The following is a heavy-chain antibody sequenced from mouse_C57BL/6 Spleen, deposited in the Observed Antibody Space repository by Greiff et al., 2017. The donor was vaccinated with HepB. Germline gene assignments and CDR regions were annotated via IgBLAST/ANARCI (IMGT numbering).Heavy chain of an antibody. J-gene: IGHJ2*01. D-gene: IGHD1-1*01. CDR2: IWTGGGT. V-gene: IGHV2-9-1*01. CDR1: GFSLTSYA. CDR3: ARGGYGSSSWYFDY. Sequence: VQRVESGPGLVAPSQSLSITCTVSGFSLTSYAISWVRQPPGKGLEWLGVIWTGGGTNYNSALKSRLSISKDNSKSQVFLKMNSLQTDDTARYYCARGGYGSSSWYFDYWGQGTTLTVSS.